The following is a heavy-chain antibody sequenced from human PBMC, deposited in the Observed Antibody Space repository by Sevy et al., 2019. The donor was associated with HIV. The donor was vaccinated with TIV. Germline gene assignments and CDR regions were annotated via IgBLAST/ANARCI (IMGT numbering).Heavy chain of an antibody. V-gene: IGHV3-15*01. CDR3: TTHGYDSGWDWFDP. CDR2: IKSKTDGGTT. Sequence: GGSLRLSCAASGFTFSNAWMSWVRQAPGKGLEWVGRIKSKTDGGTTDYAAPVKGRFTISRDDSKNTLYLQMNSLKTEDTAVYYCTTHGYDSGWDWFDPWGQGTLVSVSS. J-gene: IGHJ5*02. CDR1: GFTFSNAW. D-gene: IGHD3-10*01.